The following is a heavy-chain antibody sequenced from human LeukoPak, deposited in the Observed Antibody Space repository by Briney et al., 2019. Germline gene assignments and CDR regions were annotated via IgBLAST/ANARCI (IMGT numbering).Heavy chain of an antibody. CDR3: ARRITGTTSDSFDY. D-gene: IGHD1-20*01. CDR2: ISYSGST. Sequence: SETLSLTCTVSGGSISSSSYYWGWIRQPPGKGLEWIGSISYSGSTYYNPSLKSRVTISVDTSKNQFSLMLSSVTAADTAVYYCARRITGTTSDSFDYWGQGTLVTVSS. CDR1: GGSISSSSYY. J-gene: IGHJ4*02. V-gene: IGHV4-39*01.